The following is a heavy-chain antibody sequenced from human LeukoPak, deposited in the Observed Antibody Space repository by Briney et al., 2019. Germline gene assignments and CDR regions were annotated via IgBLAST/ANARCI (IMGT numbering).Heavy chain of an antibody. D-gene: IGHD3-22*01. J-gene: IGHJ4*02. CDR2: LSAYNGYT. CDR1: GSAFTSYG. CDR3: ARENYYDSSGYYHGKYYFDY. Sequence: ASVKVSCKASGSAFTSYGISWVRQAPGQGLEWMGWLSAYNGYTNYAQKLQSRVTMTTDTSTSRDHIELRSMRSDDTAVYYCARENYYDSSGYYHGKYYFDYWGQGTLVTVSS. V-gene: IGHV1-18*01.